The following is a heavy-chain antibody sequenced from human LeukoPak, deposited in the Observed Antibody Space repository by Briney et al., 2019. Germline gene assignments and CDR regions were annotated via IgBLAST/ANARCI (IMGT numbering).Heavy chain of an antibody. CDR3: AKGNRSWVPAAILCY. CDR1: GFTFSSYA. CDR2: ISYDGSNK. J-gene: IGHJ4*02. Sequence: PGGSLRLSCAASGFTFSSYAMHWVRQAPGKGLEWVAVISYDGSNKYYADSVKGRFTISSDNSKDTLYLQMNSLRAEDTAVYYCAKGNRSWVPAAILCYWGQGTLVTVSS. V-gene: IGHV3-30*04. D-gene: IGHD2-2*02.